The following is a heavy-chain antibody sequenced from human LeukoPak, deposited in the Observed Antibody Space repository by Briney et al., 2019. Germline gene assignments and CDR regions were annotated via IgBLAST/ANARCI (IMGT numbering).Heavy chain of an antibody. J-gene: IGHJ4*02. CDR2: IYYSGST. CDR1: GGSISSYY. Sequence: SETLSLTCTVSGGSISSYYWSWIRQPPGKGLEWIGYIYYSGSTNYNPSLKSRVTISVDTSKNQFSLKLSSVTAADTAVYYCARDGAYYYGSGSYLYWGQGTLVTVSS. D-gene: IGHD3-10*01. V-gene: IGHV4-59*12. CDR3: ARDGAYYYGSGSYLY.